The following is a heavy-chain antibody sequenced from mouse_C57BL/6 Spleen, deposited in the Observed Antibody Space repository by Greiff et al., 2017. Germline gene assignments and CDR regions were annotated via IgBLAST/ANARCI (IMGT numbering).Heavy chain of an antibody. CDR1: GFSFNTYA. CDR2: IRSKSNNYAT. V-gene: IGHV10-1*01. CDR3: VRSRDGYVQYFDY. J-gene: IGHJ2*01. Sequence: DVMLVESGGGLVQPKGSLKLSCAASGFSFNTYAMNWVRQAPGKGLEWVARIRSKSNNYATYYADSVKDRFTISRDDSESMLYLQMNNLKTEDTAMYYCVRSRDGYVQYFDYWGQGTTLTVSS. D-gene: IGHD2-2*01.